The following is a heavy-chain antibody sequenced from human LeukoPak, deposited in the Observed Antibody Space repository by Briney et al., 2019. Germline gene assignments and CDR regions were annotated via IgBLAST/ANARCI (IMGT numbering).Heavy chain of an antibody. V-gene: IGHV3-23*01. CDR3: AKDRGDFWSGSPTNY. J-gene: IGHJ4*02. D-gene: IGHD3-3*01. Sequence: GGSLRLSCAASGLTFSSYAMSWVRQAPGKGLEWVSAISGSGGSTYYADSVKGRFTISRDNSKNTLYLKMNSLRAEDTAVYYCAKDRGDFWSGSPTNYWGQGTLVTVSS. CDR1: GLTFSSYA. CDR2: ISGSGGST.